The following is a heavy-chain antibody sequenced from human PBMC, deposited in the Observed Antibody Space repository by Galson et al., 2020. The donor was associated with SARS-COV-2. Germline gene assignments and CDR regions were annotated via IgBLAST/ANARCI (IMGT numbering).Heavy chain of an antibody. V-gene: IGHV4-39*01. CDR2: IYYDERT. CDR1: GASVRSSHYF. D-gene: IGHD2-2*01. CDR3: ARLETYCSSTRCPPDFGDLDF. J-gene: IGHJ4*02. Sequence: SETLSLTCSVSGASVRSSHYFWDWIRQPPGKALEWIGNIYYDERTHYSPSLRGRLTISLDTSKNQFSLNLKSVTAADTAVYYCARLETYCSSTRCPPDFGDLDFWGRGTLVTVSS.